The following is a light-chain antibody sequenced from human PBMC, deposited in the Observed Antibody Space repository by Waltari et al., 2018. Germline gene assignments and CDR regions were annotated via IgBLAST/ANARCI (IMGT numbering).Light chain of an antibody. Sequence: DVVMTQSPLSLPVTLGQAAFISCRSSQSLLYSDGKTYLSWFQQRPGQSPRRLIYKVSARDHGVPDRFGGSGSGTEFALHINRVEAEDVGVYYCMQGTHWPWTFGPGTKVEIK. V-gene: IGKV2-30*01. CDR1: QSLLYSDGKTY. J-gene: IGKJ1*01. CDR3: MQGTHWPWT. CDR2: KVS.